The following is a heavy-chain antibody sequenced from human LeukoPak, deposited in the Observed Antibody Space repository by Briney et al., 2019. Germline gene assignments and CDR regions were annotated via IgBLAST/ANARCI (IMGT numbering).Heavy chain of an antibody. CDR2: IKQDGSEK. Sequence: GGSLRLSRAASGFTFSNYWMNWLRQAPGKGLEWVANIKQDGSEKYYVDSVKGRFTVSRDNAKNSLYLQMNSLRAEDTAVYYCAKEGAYPIITYDSWGQGTLVTVSS. CDR3: AKEGAYPIITYDS. CDR1: GFTFSNYW. V-gene: IGHV3-7*01. D-gene: IGHD3-10*01. J-gene: IGHJ5*01.